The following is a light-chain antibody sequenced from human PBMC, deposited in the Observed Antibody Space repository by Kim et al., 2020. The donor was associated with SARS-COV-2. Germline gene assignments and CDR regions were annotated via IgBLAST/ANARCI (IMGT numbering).Light chain of an antibody. Sequence: ARGKTARINCGGNNIGSKSVHWYQQKQGQAPVLVIYYDSDRPSGIPERFSGSNSGNTATLTISRVEAGDEADYYCQVWDSSSDHVVFGGGTKLTVL. J-gene: IGLJ2*01. CDR1: NIGSKS. CDR3: QVWDSSSDHVV. V-gene: IGLV3-21*04. CDR2: YDS.